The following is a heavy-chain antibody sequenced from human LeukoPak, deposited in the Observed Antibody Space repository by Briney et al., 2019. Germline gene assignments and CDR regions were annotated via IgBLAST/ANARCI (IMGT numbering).Heavy chain of an antibody. D-gene: IGHD3-22*01. J-gene: IGHJ3*02. CDR2: ISAYNGNT. CDR3: ARAEGYYYDSSGPAGAFDI. CDR1: GYTFTSYG. V-gene: IGHV1-18*04. Sequence: ASVKVSCKASGYTFTSYGISWVRQAPGQGLERMGWISAYNGNTNYAQKFQGRVTMTTDTSTSTAYMELRSLRSDDTAVYYCARAEGYYYDSSGPAGAFDIWGQGTMVTVSS.